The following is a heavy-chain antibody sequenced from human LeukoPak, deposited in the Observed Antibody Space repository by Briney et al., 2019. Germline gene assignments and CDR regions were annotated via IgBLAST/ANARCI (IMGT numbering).Heavy chain of an antibody. Sequence: GESLKISCKGSGYSFTAYWIGWVRQVPGKGLEWMGIIYPGDSDTRYNPSFQGQVTISVDKSISTAYLQWSSLKASDTAIYYCARPIGEAVETTLGGVDYWGQGTLVTVSS. CDR1: GYSFTAYW. V-gene: IGHV5-51*01. D-gene: IGHD3-10*01. CDR3: ARPIGEAVETTLGGVDY. CDR2: IYPGDSDT. J-gene: IGHJ4*02.